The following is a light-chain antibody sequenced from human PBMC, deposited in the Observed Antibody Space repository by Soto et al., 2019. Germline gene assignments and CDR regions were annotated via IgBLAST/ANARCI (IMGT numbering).Light chain of an antibody. J-gene: IGKJ1*01. CDR3: QQYGSSPT. V-gene: IGKV1-5*03. Sequence: DIQMTQSPSTLSGSVGDRVTITFRAIQTISSWLAWYQQKPGKAPKLLIYKASTLKSGVPSRFSGSGSGTDFTLTISRLEPEDFAVYYCQQYGSSPTFGQGTKVDI. CDR2: KAS. CDR1: QTISSW.